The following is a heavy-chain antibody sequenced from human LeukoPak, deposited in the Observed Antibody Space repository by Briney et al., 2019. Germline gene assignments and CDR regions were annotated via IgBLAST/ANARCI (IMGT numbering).Heavy chain of an antibody. CDR3: ARGGELLRSFDY. V-gene: IGHV4-34*01. CDR2: INHSGST. Sequence: SETLSLTCAVYGGSFSGYYWSWIRQPPGKGLEWIGEINHSGSTNYNPSLKSRVTISVDTSKNQFSLKLRSVTAADTAVYYCARGGELLRSFDYWGQGTLVTVSS. CDR1: GGSFSGYY. J-gene: IGHJ4*02. D-gene: IGHD1-26*01.